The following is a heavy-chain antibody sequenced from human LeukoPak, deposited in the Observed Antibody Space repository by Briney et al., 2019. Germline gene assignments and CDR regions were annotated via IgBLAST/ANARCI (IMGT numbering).Heavy chain of an antibody. Sequence: SVKVSCKASGGTFSSYAISWVRQAPGQGLEWMGRIIPILGIANYAQKFQGRVTITADKSTSTAYMELSSLRSEDTAVYYCARRSSRYDFWSGYYYAFDIWGQGTMVTVSS. V-gene: IGHV1-69*04. CDR3: ARRSSRYDFWSGYYYAFDI. J-gene: IGHJ3*02. CDR2: IIPILGIA. CDR1: GGTFSSYA. D-gene: IGHD3-3*01.